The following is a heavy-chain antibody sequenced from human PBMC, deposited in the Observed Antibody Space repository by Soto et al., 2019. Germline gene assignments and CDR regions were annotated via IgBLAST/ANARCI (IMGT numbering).Heavy chain of an antibody. V-gene: IGHV4-39*01. Sequence: SETLSLTSTVSGGSISSISYYWGWGPQPPGKGLEWIGSSYYSGSTYYNPYLKSRVTISVDTCKNQFSLKLSSVTAAGTDVYYCPSPYRAKGVCYPPVHTDPFDIWGQGTMVTVSS. CDR3: PSPYRAKGVCYPPVHTDPFDI. CDR2: SYYSGST. J-gene: IGHJ3*02. CDR1: GGSISSISYY. D-gene: IGHD2-8*01.